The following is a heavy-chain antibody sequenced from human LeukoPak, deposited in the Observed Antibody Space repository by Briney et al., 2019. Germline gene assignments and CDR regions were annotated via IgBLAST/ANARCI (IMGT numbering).Heavy chain of an antibody. V-gene: IGHV4-39*07. J-gene: IGHJ4*02. D-gene: IGHD3-22*01. Sequence: SETLSLTCTVSGGSISSSSYYWGWIRQPPGKGLEWIGEINHSGGTNYNPSLKSRVTISVDTSKNQFSLKLSSVTAADTAVYYCARVAYDSSGYNLLHYWGQGTLVTVSS. CDR2: INHSGGT. CDR1: GGSISSSSYY. CDR3: ARVAYDSSGYNLLHY.